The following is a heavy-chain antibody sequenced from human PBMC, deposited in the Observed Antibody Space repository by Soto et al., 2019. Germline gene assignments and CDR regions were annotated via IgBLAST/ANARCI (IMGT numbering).Heavy chain of an antibody. CDR3: ARDLWGYCGTDCYPLDV. D-gene: IGHD2-21*02. V-gene: IGHV4-61*08. CDR2: MYYSGST. CDR1: GGSISSGDYY. Sequence: SETLSLTCTVSGGSISSGDYYWSWIRQPPGKGLEWIGCMYYSGSTYYNPSLKSRVTISVDTSKNQFSLKLNSVTAADTAVYYCARDLWGYCGTDCYPLDVWGQGTTVTVSS. J-gene: IGHJ6*02.